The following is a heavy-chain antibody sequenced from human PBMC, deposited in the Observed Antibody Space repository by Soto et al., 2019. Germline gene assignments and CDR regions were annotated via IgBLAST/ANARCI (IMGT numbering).Heavy chain of an antibody. CDR2: IYYSGST. J-gene: IGHJ4*02. CDR1: GGSISSGDYY. V-gene: IGHV4-30-4*01. CDR3: ASANDYGTAPFDK. D-gene: IGHD3-10*01. Sequence: SETLSLTCTVSGGSISSGDYYWSWIRQPPGKGLEWIGYIYYSGSTYYNPSLKSRVTISVDTSKNQFSLKLSSVTAADTAVYYCASANDYGTAPFDKWGQGTLLTVSS.